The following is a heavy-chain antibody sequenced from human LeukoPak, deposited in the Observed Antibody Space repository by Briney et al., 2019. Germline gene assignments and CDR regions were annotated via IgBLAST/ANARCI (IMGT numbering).Heavy chain of an antibody. CDR3: ARGSAYYSFERSKRVPWGFDY. J-gene: IGHJ4*01. CDR2: VDHRGST. CDR1: GGSISSYY. Sequence: SETLSLTCTVSGGSISSYYWSWIRQPPGKGLEWIGYVDHRGSTEYNPSLRSRVTMSVDMSKNSFSLELSAGTAADTAVYYCARGSAYYSFERSKRVPWGFDYWGQEAWSSSPQ. V-gene: IGHV4-59*01. D-gene: IGHD4-11*01.